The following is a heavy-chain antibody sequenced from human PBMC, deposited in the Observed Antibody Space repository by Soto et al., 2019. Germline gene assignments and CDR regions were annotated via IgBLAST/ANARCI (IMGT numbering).Heavy chain of an antibody. V-gene: IGHV1-18*01. Sequence: ASVKVSCKASGYTFIRYGITWVRQAPGQGLEWMGRISTYNGNTNYAQKLQGRVTMTADTSTTTAYMELRSLTSDDTAVYYCARAPGYSTDRDAFDIWGQGTVVTVSS. CDR2: ISTYNGNT. CDR1: GYTFIRYG. D-gene: IGHD6-13*01. CDR3: ARAPGYSTDRDAFDI. J-gene: IGHJ3*02.